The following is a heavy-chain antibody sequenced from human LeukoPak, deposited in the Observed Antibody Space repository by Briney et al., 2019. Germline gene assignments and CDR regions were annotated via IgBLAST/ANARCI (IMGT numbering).Heavy chain of an antibody. Sequence: GGSLRLSCAASGLTFSSYPMHWVRQAPGKGLEWVSAISGSGGSTYYAESVKGRFTISRDNSKNTLSLQMNSLRAEDTAVYYCATLAAHYYGSAYGMDVRGQGTTVTVSS. D-gene: IGHD3-10*01. CDR2: ISGSGGST. V-gene: IGHV3-23*01. CDR3: ATLAAHYYGSAYGMDV. J-gene: IGHJ6*02. CDR1: GLTFSSYP.